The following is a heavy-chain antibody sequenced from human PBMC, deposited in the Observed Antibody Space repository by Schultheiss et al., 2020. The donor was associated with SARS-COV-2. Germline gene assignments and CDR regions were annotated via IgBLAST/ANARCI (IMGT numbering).Heavy chain of an antibody. Sequence: GGSLRLSCAASGFTFSNAWMSWVRQAPGKGLEWVSSISSSSSYIYYADSVKGRFTISRDNSKNTLYLQMSSLRAEDTAVYYCVKDAAYDFWSGYYGNWFDPWGQGTLVTVSS. D-gene: IGHD3-3*01. CDR2: ISSSSSYI. V-gene: IGHV3-21*01. J-gene: IGHJ5*02. CDR1: GFTFSNAW. CDR3: VKDAAYDFWSGYYGNWFDP.